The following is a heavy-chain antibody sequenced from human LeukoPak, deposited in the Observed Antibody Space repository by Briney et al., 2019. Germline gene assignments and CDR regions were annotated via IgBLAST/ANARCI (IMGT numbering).Heavy chain of an antibody. CDR1: GFAFSTYS. D-gene: IGHD2-2*01. Sequence: GGSLRLSYAASGFAFSTYSMNWVRQAPGKGLEWVAAINTRSYTYYADSVKGRFTMSRDNAKNSLYLQMNSLRAEDMAVYYCARETGCSSTSCYGEAFDIWGQGTMVTVSS. CDR3: ARETGCSSTSCYGEAFDI. J-gene: IGHJ3*02. CDR2: INTRSYT. V-gene: IGHV3-21*01.